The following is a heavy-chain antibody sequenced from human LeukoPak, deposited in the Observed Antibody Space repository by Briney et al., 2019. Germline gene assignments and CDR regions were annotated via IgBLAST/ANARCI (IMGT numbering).Heavy chain of an antibody. CDR2: IKQDGSEK. D-gene: IGHD6-13*01. Sequence: PGGSLRLSCAASGFTLNNYWMSWVRQAPGKGLEWVANIKQDGSEKYYVDSVKGRFTISRDNAKNSLYLQMNSLRDEDTAVYYCARGYSALDYWGQGTLVTVSS. CDR1: GFTLNNYW. CDR3: ARGYSALDY. J-gene: IGHJ4*02. V-gene: IGHV3-7*04.